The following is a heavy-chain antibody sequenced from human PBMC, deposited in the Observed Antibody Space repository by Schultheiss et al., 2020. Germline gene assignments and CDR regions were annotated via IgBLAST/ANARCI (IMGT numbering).Heavy chain of an antibody. Sequence: GGSLRLSCAASGFTFSSYAMHWVRQAPGKGLEWVSAISGSGGSTYYADSVKGRFTISRDNAKNTLHLQMNSLRAEDTAVYYCARGGSYSGDWGQGTLVTVSS. CDR3: ARGGSYSGD. CDR2: ISGSGGST. J-gene: IGHJ4*02. V-gene: IGHV3-23*01. CDR1: GFTFSSYA. D-gene: IGHD1-26*01.